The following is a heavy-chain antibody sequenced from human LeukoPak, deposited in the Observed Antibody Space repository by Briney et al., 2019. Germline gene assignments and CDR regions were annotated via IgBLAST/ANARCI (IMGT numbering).Heavy chain of an antibody. V-gene: IGHV3-72*01. D-gene: IGHD3-22*01. CDR3: SRSTLYYYDSSGLDY. CDR2: TRSKANSYTT. Sequence: GGSLRLSYAASGFTFSDQYMDWVRQAPGKGLEWVGRTRSKANSYTTEYAASVQGRFTISRDDSKNSLYLQMNSLKTEDTAVYYCSRSTLYYYDSSGLDYWGQGTLVTVSS. J-gene: IGHJ4*02. CDR1: GFTFSDQY.